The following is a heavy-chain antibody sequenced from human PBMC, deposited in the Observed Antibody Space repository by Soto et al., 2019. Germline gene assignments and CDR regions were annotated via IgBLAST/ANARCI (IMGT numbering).Heavy chain of an antibody. CDR2: ITGSGGST. D-gene: IGHD3-10*01. J-gene: IGHJ5*02. CDR1: GFTFSGYA. CDR3: AKAREFHGSGYDH. Sequence: EVQLSESGGGLVQPGGSLRLSCAASGFTFSGYAMSWVRQAPGKGLEWVSIITGSGGSTYHADSVKGRFTMSRDNSKNTMYLQMSSLRAEDTAVYYCAKAREFHGSGYDHWGQGTLVTVSS. V-gene: IGHV3-23*01.